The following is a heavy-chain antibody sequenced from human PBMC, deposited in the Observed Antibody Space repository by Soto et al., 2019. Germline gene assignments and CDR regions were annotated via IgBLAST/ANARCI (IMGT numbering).Heavy chain of an antibody. J-gene: IGHJ4*02. CDR3: ATIGGTACGPIAY. V-gene: IGHV4-28*01. CDR2: IYYSGTT. Sequence: QVQLQESGPGLVKPSDTLSLTCAVSGYSISSRNWWAWIRQSPGKGLEWIGHIYYSGTTYYDPSLKSRVTISGDTSKIQYSLKPSSVTAVDTAVYYCATIGGTACGPIAYWGQGTLVTVSS. D-gene: IGHD6-13*01. CDR1: GYSISSRNW.